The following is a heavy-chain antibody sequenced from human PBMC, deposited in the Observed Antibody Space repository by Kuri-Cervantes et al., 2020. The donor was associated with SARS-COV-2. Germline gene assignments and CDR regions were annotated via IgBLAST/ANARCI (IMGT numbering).Heavy chain of an antibody. CDR1: GFTFSDYY. Sequence: GGSLRLSCAASGFTFSDYYMSWIRQAPGKGLEWVSYISSSGSTIYYADSVKGRFTISRDNAKNSLYLQMNSLRAEDTAVYYCAKLAGTDGYYYYYMDAWGKGTTVTVSS. CDR3: AKLAGTDGYYYYYMDA. V-gene: IGHV3-11*01. D-gene: IGHD1-1*01. CDR2: ISSSGSTI. J-gene: IGHJ6*03.